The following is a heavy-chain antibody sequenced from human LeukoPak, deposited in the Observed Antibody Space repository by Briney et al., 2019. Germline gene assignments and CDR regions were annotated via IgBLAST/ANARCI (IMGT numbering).Heavy chain of an antibody. CDR3: AKAPVTTCRGAYCYPFDY. CDR2: IGDSGNT. D-gene: IGHD2-21*01. Sequence: GGSLRRSCAASGVTLSSYAMSWVRQAPGKGLEWVSAIGDSGNTYHADSVKGRFTICRDSSKNTLFLQMNRLRPEDAAVYYCAKAPVTTCRGAYCYPFDYWGQGTLVTVSS. V-gene: IGHV3-23*01. J-gene: IGHJ4*02. CDR1: GVTLSSYA.